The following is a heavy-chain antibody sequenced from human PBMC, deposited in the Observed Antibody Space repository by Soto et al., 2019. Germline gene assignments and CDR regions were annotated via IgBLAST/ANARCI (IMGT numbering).Heavy chain of an antibody. J-gene: IGHJ5*02. CDR1: GGSISSESFY. CDR2: IHHRGST. V-gene: IGHV4-39*01. CDR3: ARGYYFEPLWWCDP. D-gene: IGHD3-22*01. Sequence: LSLTCTVSGGSISSESFYWGWIRQPPGKGPEWIATIHHRGSTYYGPSLESRVTISVDTSKNQFSLKLSSVAAADTAVYYCARGYYFEPLWWCDPWGQGTLVTVSS.